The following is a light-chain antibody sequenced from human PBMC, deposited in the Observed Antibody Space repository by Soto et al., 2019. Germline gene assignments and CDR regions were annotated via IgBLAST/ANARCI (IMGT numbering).Light chain of an antibody. CDR1: QTIFSW. CDR3: QHYNSYSEA. V-gene: IGKV1-5*03. CDR2: KAS. J-gene: IGKJ1*01. Sequence: DIQMTQSPSTLSASVGGRGTITLRASQTIFSWLAWYQQKPAKAPKLLIYKASSLESGVPSRFSGSGSGTAFTLTISSLQPDDFATYYCQHYNSYSEAFGPGTKVDIK.